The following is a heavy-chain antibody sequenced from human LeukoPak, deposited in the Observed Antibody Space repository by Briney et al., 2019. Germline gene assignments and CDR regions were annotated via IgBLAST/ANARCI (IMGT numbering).Heavy chain of an antibody. Sequence: SETLSLTCTVSGGSISSYYWGWIRQPPGKGLEWIGSIYYSGSTYYNPSLKSRVTISVDTSKNQFSLKLSSVTAADTAVYYCARAYYDILTGYSANWFDPWGQGTLVTVSS. CDR1: GGSISSYY. CDR2: IYYSGST. D-gene: IGHD3-9*01. J-gene: IGHJ5*02. CDR3: ARAYYDILTGYSANWFDP. V-gene: IGHV4-39*01.